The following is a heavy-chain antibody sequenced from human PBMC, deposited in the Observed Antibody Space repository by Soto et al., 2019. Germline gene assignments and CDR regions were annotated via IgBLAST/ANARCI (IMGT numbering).Heavy chain of an antibody. D-gene: IGHD3-16*01. CDR2: IYYSGST. CDR1: GGSISSYY. CDR3: ARASTFRTFDY. Sequence: LSLACTVAGGSISSYYWSWIRQPPGKGLEWIGYIYYSGSTNYNPSLKSRVTISVDTSKNQFSLKLSSATAADTAVYYCARASTFRTFDYWGQVPLLTVAS. V-gene: IGHV4-59*01. J-gene: IGHJ4*02.